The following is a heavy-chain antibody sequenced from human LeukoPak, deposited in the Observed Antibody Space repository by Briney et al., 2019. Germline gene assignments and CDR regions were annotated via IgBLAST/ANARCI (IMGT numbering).Heavy chain of an antibody. Sequence: GRSLRLSCAASGFTFDDYAMHWVRQAPGKGLEWVSGISWNSGSIGYADSVKGRFTISRDNAKNSLYLQMNSLRAEDTAVYYCARDRVVVVAGYWYFDLWGRGTLVTVSS. V-gene: IGHV3-9*01. D-gene: IGHD2-15*01. CDR2: ISWNSGSI. CDR1: GFTFDDYA. CDR3: ARDRVVVVAGYWYFDL. J-gene: IGHJ2*01.